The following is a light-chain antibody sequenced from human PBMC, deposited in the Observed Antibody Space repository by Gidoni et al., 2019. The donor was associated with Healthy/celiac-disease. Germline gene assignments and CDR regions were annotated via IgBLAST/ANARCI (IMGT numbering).Light chain of an antibody. CDR2: KAS. CDR1: QTISNW. Sequence: DIKMTQSPSTLSASVGDRVTITCRASQTISNWLAWYQQQPGSAPKVLIYKASSLESGVPSRFSGSGSGTEFTLTISSLQPDDFATYSCQQYNSYSLTFGQGTRLEIK. V-gene: IGKV1-5*03. J-gene: IGKJ5*01. CDR3: QQYNSYSLT.